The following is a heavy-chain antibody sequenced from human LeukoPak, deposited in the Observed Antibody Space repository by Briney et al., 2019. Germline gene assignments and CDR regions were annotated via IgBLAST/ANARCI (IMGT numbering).Heavy chain of an antibody. V-gene: IGHV3-23*01. CDR3: AKETYDRYFDY. D-gene: IGHD3-22*01. CDR1: GFTFSTYA. J-gene: IGHJ4*02. Sequence: GRSLRLSCAASGFTFSTYAMSWVRQTPGKGLEWVSAISGSGGTTYYADSVKGRFTISRDNSKNTLYLQMNSLRADDRAVYYCAKETYDRYFDYWGQGTLVTVSS. CDR2: ISGSGGTT.